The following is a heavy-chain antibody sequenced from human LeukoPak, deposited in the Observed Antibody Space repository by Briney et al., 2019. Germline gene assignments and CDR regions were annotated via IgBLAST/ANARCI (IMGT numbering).Heavy chain of an antibody. Sequence: GGSLRLSCAASGFTVSSNYMSWVRQAPGKGLEWVSVIYSGGSTNYADSVKGRFTISRDNSKNTLYLHMNSLRAEDTAVNYCAREGYYDSSGQDWGQGTLVTVSS. J-gene: IGHJ4*02. CDR1: GFTVSSNY. CDR3: AREGYYDSSGQD. CDR2: IYSGGST. V-gene: IGHV3-53*01. D-gene: IGHD3-22*01.